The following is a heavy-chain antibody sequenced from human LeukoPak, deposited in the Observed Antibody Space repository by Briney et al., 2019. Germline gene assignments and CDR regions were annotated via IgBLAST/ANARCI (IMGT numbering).Heavy chain of an antibody. CDR2: ISDSGGSA. Sequence: PGGSLRLSCAASGFTFNTYAMSWVRQAPGKGLEWVSAISDSGGSAYYADSVKGRFTISRDNSKNTLYLQMNSLRAEDTAVYYCAKSGGGELYLDYWGQGTLVTVSS. J-gene: IGHJ4*02. V-gene: IGHV3-23*01. CDR3: AKSGGGELYLDY. CDR1: GFTFNTYA. D-gene: IGHD3-16*01.